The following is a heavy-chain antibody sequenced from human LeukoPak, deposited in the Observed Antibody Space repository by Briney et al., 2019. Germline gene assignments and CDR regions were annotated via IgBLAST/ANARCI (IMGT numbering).Heavy chain of an antibody. CDR2: INPNSGGT. Sequence: ASVTVSCKASGYTFTGYYMHWVRQAPGQGLEWMGWINPNSGGTNYAQKFQGRVTMTRDTSISTAYMELSRLRSDDTAVYYCARDAVNIVVVPAATIVYYGMEVWGQGTTVTVSS. J-gene: IGHJ6*02. CDR1: GYTFTGYY. D-gene: IGHD2-2*01. CDR3: ARDAVNIVVVPAATIVYYGMEV. V-gene: IGHV1-2*02.